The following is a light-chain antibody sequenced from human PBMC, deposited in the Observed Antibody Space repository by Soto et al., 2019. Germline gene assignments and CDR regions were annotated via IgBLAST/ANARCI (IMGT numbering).Light chain of an antibody. CDR3: QQFGSSYT. J-gene: IGKJ2*01. Sequence: EIVLTQSPGTLSLSPGERATLSCRASQSVSSGYLAWYQQNPGQAPRLLIYGASSRATGIPDRFSGSGSGTDFTLTISRLEPEDFAVYYCQQFGSSYTFGQGTKLEIK. V-gene: IGKV3-20*01. CDR2: GAS. CDR1: QSVSSGY.